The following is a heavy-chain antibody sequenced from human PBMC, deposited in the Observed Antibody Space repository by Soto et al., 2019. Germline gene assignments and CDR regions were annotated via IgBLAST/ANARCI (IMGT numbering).Heavy chain of an antibody. Sequence: SETLSLTCTVSGGSMSNDYLSWIRQPPGRGLEWIGCVHNSWSTHYNPSLKSRVAISIDTSKNQFSLKLTSVTATDTAVYYCARDLGIAIDPWGQGTLVTVS. V-gene: IGHV4-4*08. CDR1: GGSMSNDY. D-gene: IGHD6-13*01. CDR3: ARDLGIAIDP. CDR2: VHNSWST. J-gene: IGHJ5*02.